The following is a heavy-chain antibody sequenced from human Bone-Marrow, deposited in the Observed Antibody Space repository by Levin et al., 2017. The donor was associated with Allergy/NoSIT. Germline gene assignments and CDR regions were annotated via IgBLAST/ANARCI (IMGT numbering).Heavy chain of an antibody. CDR2: ISYDGSNK. D-gene: IGHD3-10*01. CDR1: GFTFSSYA. CDR3: ARGAYGSAAWERAE. J-gene: IGHJ4*02. V-gene: IGHV3-30-3*01. Sequence: GGSLRLSCAASGFTFSSYAMHWVRQAPGKGLEWVAVISYDGSNKYYADSVKGRFTISRDNSKNTLYLQMNSLRAEDTAVYYCARGAYGSAAWERAEWGQGTLVTVSS.